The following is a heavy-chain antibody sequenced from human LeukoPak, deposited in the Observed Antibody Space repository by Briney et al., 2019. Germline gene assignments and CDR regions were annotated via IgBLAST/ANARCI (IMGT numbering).Heavy chain of an antibody. Sequence: QSGGSLRLSCAASRFIFSTYGMHWVRQAPGKGLEWVAFIRPDGSNEYYAASVRGRFAISRDNSQNTLHLQMNSLRLEDTAVYYCAKDVVGATVNWFDPWGQGTQVTVSS. CDR1: RFIFSTYG. V-gene: IGHV3-30*02. CDR2: IRPDGSNE. J-gene: IGHJ5*02. CDR3: AKDVVGATVNWFDP. D-gene: IGHD1-26*01.